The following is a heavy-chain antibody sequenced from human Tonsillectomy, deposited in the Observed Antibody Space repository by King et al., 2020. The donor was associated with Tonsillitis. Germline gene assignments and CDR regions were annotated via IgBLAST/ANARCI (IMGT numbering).Heavy chain of an antibody. J-gene: IGHJ4*02. D-gene: IGHD2-2*01. CDR2: IYYSGST. CDR1: GGSIRTGDYY. V-gene: IGHV4-30-4*01. Sequence: QLQESGPGLVKPSQTLSLTCTVSGGSIRTGDYYWSWIRQPPGKGLEWIGYIYYSGSTYYNPSLKSRVTISVDTSKKQFSLRLSSVTAADTAVYYCARELSAVADWSSTSCYAGAFDYWGQGTLVTVSS. CDR3: ARELSAVADWSSTSCYAGAFDY.